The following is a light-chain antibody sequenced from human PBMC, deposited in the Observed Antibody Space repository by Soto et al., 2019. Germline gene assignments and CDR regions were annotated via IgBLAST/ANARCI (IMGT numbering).Light chain of an antibody. V-gene: IGKV3-20*01. Sequence: EIVLTQSPATLSVSPGERATLSCRASQSVSSSFLAWYQQKVGQAPRLLIYGASSRATGIPDRFSGSGSGTDFTLTISRLEPEDFAVYYCQQYGSSPRTFGQGTRLKIK. J-gene: IGKJ5*01. CDR3: QQYGSSPRT. CDR2: GAS. CDR1: QSVSSSF.